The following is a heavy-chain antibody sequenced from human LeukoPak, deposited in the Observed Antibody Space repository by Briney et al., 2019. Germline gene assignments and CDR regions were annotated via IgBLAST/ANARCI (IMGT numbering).Heavy chain of an antibody. V-gene: IGHV1-18*01. Sequence: ASVNVSCKASGYTFSTYGISWLRQAPGQGLEWMGWISASNGNTNYAQKFQGRVTMTTDTSTSTLYMEVRSLRSDDTAVYYCARDNGYKSVDYWGQGTLVTVSS. J-gene: IGHJ4*02. CDR1: GYTFSTYG. CDR3: ARDNGYKSVDY. CDR2: ISASNGNT. D-gene: IGHD1-14*01.